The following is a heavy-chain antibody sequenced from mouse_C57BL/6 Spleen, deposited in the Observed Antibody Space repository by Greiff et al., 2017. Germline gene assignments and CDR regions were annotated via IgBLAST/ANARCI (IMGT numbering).Heavy chain of an antibody. CDR3: ARFGDLGHYYGSSYVDY. J-gene: IGHJ2*01. D-gene: IGHD1-1*01. V-gene: IGHV1-7*01. CDR1: GYTFTSYW. CDR2: INPSSGYT. Sequence: QVQLKQSGAELAKPGASVKLSCKASGYTFTSYWMHWVKQRPGQGLEWIGYINPSSGYTKYNQKFKDKATLTADKSSSTAYMQLSSLTYEDSAVYYCARFGDLGHYYGSSYVDYWGQGTTLTVSS.